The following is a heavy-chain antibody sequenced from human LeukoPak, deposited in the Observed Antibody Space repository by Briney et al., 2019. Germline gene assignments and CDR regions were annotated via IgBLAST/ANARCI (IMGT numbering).Heavy chain of an antibody. D-gene: IGHD2-21*01. CDR3: VRCGPPDH. Sequence: GESLKISCKGSGYTFTSYWIGWVRQMPGKGLEWMGIINPGDSDTRYSPSFQGQVTISVDKSISSAYLQWNSLKASDTAMYYCVRCGPPDHWGQGTLVTVSS. CDR1: GYTFTSYW. CDR2: INPGDSDT. V-gene: IGHV5-51*01. J-gene: IGHJ4*02.